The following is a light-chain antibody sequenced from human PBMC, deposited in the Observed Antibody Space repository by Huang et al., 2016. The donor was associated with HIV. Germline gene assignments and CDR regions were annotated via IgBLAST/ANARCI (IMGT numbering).Light chain of an antibody. Sequence: DIQMTQSPSSVSASVGDRVTITCRASQDISIWLAWYQQKPGKAPNLLIYAASSLQSGVPSRFSGSGSGTNFTLTISSLQSEDCATYYCQQANSFPPITFAQGTRLEI. CDR1: QDISIW. CDR3: QQANSFPPIT. V-gene: IGKV1-12*01. CDR2: AAS. J-gene: IGKJ5*01.